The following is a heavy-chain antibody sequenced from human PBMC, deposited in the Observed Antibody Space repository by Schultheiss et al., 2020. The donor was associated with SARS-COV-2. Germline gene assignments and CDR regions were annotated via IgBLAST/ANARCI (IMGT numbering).Heavy chain of an antibody. CDR2: ISAYNGNT. J-gene: IGHJ6*02. Sequence: ASVKVSCKASGYTFTSYGISWVRQAPGQGLEWMGWISAYNGNTNYAQKLQGRVTMTTDTSTSTAYMELSRLRSDDTAVYYCARDAPITGYYYYYGMDVWGQGTTVTVSS. CDR1: GYTFTSYG. V-gene: IGHV1-18*01. CDR3: ARDAPITGYYYYYGMDV. D-gene: IGHD1-20*01.